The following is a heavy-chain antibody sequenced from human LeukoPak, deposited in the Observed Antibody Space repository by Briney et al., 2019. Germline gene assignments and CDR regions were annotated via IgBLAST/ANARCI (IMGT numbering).Heavy chain of an antibody. V-gene: IGHV4-4*07. CDR3: ARVQVPNNSSWTGWFDP. D-gene: IGHD6-13*01. CDR2: IYTSGST. CDR1: GGSISSYY. J-gene: IGHJ5*02. Sequence: SETLSLTCTVSGGSISSYYWSWIRQPAGKGLEWIGRIYTSGSTNYNPSLKSRVTMSVDTSKNQFSLKLSSVTAADTAVYYCARVQVPNNSSWTGWFDPWGQGTLVTVSS.